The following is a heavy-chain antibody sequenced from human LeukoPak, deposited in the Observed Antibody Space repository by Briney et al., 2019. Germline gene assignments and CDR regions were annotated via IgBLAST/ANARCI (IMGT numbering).Heavy chain of an antibody. J-gene: IGHJ3*02. CDR1: GFTFSDYW. CDR2: VDLAGEYT. V-gene: IGHV3-74*01. Sequence: PGGSLRLSCAASGFTFSDYWMHWVRQAPGKGLMWVSSVDLAGEYTTYADCVKGRFTISRDNAKDTLYVQMNTRRAEDRAVFYFASGNSHAFDIWGQGTMVTVSS. CDR3: ASGNSHAFDI.